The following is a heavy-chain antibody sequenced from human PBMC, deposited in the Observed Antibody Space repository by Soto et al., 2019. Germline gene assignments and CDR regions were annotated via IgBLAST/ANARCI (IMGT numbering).Heavy chain of an antibody. J-gene: IGHJ4*02. CDR1: GGSISSSSYY. CDR3: ARHSGDLSVFLPGYQSYFFDY. Sequence: SETLSLTCTVSGGSISSSSYYWGWIRQPPGKGLEWIGSIYYSGSTYYNPSLKSRVTISVDTSKNQFSLKLSSVTAADTAVYYCARHSGDLSVFLPGYQSYFFDYRARGTSDPGSA. CDR2: IYYSGST. D-gene: IGHD3-9*01. V-gene: IGHV4-39*01.